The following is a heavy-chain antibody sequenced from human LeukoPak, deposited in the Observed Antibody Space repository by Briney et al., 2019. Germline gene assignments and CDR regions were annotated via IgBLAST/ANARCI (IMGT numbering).Heavy chain of an antibody. V-gene: IGHV1-2*02. CDR1: GYTFTGYY. Sequence: ASGKVSCKASGYTFTGYYMHWVRQAPGQGLEWMGWINPNSGGTNYAQKFQGRVTMTRDTSISTAYMELSRLRSDDTAVYYCARVRYEYSSSFSYFDYWGQGTLVTVSS. CDR2: INPNSGGT. D-gene: IGHD6-6*01. CDR3: ARVRYEYSSSFSYFDY. J-gene: IGHJ4*02.